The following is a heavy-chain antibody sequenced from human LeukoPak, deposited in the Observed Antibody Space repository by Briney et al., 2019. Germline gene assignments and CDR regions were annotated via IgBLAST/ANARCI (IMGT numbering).Heavy chain of an antibody. D-gene: IGHD6-13*01. CDR1: GFSFRSYA. J-gene: IGHJ4*02. Sequence: GGSLRLSCAASGFSFRSYAMSWVRQAPGKGLEWVSTITSGGDTTHYADSVKGRFTISRDNSKNTLYLQMNSLRAEDTAVYYCARDFGIAAAGTFDYWGQGTLVTVSS. V-gene: IGHV3-23*01. CDR3: ARDFGIAAAGTFDY. CDR2: ITSGGDTT.